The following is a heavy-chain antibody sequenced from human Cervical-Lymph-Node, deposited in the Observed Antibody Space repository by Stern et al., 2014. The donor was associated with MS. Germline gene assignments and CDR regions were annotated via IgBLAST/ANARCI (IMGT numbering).Heavy chain of an antibody. V-gene: IGHV1-69*09. J-gene: IGHJ4*02. CDR1: GGTFSSYG. CDR3: ARDEIYDYDSD. D-gene: IGHD3-16*01. CDR2: IVPVYGMP. Sequence: QVQLVQSGAEVKKPGSSVKVSCKVSGGTFSSYGTSWVRQAPGQGLEWMGRIVPVYGMPTYAQKFQGRVTISADKSTSTAYMELSSLRSEDTAVYYCARDEIYDYDSDWGQGTLVTVSS.